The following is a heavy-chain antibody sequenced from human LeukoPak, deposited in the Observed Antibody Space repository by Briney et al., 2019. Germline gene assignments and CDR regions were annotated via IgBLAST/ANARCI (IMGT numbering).Heavy chain of an antibody. V-gene: IGHV4-59*01. CDR1: GGSISNYY. CDR3: ARVGGTNYYYYGMDV. Sequence: ASETLSLTCTVSGGSISNYYWSWIRQPPGKGLEWIGYIYYSGSANYNPSLKSRVTISVDTSKNQFSLKLSSVTAADTAVYYCARVGGTNYYYYGMDVWGQGTTVTVSS. CDR2: IYYSGSA. J-gene: IGHJ6*02. D-gene: IGHD1-26*01.